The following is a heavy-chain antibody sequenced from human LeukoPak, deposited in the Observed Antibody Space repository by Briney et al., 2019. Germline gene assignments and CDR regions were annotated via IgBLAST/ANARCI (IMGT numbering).Heavy chain of an antibody. Sequence: GASVKVSCKASGYTFSGYYLHWVRQAPGQGLEWMGWIHPKSGDTKYAPNFLGRVTLTRDTSATIVYMDLTWLTSDDTAVYYCSRGSGISYGGIDYWGQGTPVTVSS. CDR2: IHPKSGDT. D-gene: IGHD5-18*01. CDR3: SRGSGISYGGIDY. J-gene: IGHJ4*02. CDR1: GYTFSGYY. V-gene: IGHV1-2*02.